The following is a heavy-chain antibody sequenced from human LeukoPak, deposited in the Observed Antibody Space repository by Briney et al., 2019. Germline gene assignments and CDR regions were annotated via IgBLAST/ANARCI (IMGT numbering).Heavy chain of an antibody. Sequence: GGSLRLSCAASGFTFSNSWMSWVRQAPGKGLEWVGRIKSKTDGGTTDYAAPVKGRFTISRDDSKNTLYLQMNSLKTEDTAVYYCTTNVDTAMAVLGYYDSSGYLNYWGQGTLVTVSS. CDR1: GFTFSNSW. V-gene: IGHV3-15*01. CDR3: TTNVDTAMAVLGYYDSSGYLNY. D-gene: IGHD3-22*01. CDR2: IKSKTDGGTT. J-gene: IGHJ4*02.